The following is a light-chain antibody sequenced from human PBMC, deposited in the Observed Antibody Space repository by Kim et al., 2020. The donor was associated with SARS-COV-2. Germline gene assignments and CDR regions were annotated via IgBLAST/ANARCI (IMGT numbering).Light chain of an antibody. J-gene: IGKJ4*01. V-gene: IGKV1D-16*01. CDR3: QQYNSDPTT. Sequence: DIQMTQSPSSLSASVGDRVTITCRASRGISTWLAWYQQKPEKAPKSLIYAASSLHSGIPSRFSASGSGTDFTLTISSLQPEDSATYYCQQYNSDPTTFGGGTKLEI. CDR2: AAS. CDR1: RGISTW.